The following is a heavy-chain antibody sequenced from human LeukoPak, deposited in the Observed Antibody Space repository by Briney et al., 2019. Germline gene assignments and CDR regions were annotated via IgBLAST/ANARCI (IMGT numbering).Heavy chain of an antibody. CDR3: AKDLSTTGTTDL. V-gene: IGHV3-9*01. CDR1: GLSFDDYA. Sequence: QPGGSLRLSCAVSGLSFDDYAMHWVRHAPGKGLEWVSRISWNSQTIAYADAVKGRFSMSRDNAKNSLYLQMNSLRAEDTALYYCAKDLSTTGTTDLWGQGTLVTVSS. J-gene: IGHJ5*02. CDR2: ISWNSQTI. D-gene: IGHD1-1*01.